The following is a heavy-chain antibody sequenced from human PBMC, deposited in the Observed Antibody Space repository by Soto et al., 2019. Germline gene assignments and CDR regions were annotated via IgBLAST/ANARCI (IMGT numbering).Heavy chain of an antibody. D-gene: IGHD5-12*01. CDR1: GASIRSFF. Sequence: QVHLQESGPGLVKPSETLSLTCTVSGASIRSFFWTWIRQPPGRGLEWIGNIYYSVSTNYNPSLKNLITMSVDTSKNQFSLMLTFVTAADTAVYYCASPSGSYSYYYGMDVWGQGTTVTVSS. J-gene: IGHJ6*02. CDR2: IYYSVST. V-gene: IGHV4-59*01. CDR3: ASPSGSYSYYYGMDV.